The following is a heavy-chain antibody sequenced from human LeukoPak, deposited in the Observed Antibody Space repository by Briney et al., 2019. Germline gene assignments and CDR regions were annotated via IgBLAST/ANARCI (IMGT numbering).Heavy chain of an antibody. D-gene: IGHD3-10*01. V-gene: IGHV4-61*02. CDR1: GGSISSGSYY. CDR2: IYTSGST. CDR3: ARDNSYYYGSGSYSVDY. J-gene: IGHJ4*02. Sequence: PSETLSLTCTVSGGSISSGSYYWSWIRQPAGKGLEWIGRIYTSGSTNYNPSLKSRVTISVDTSKNQFSLKLYSVTAADTAVYYCARDNSYYYGSGSYSVDYWGQGTLVTVSS.